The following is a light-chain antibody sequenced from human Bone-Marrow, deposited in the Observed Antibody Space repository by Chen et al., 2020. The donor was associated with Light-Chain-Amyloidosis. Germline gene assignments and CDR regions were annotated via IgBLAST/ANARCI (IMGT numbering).Light chain of an antibody. J-gene: IGLJ3*02. Sequence: SYVLTQPSSVSVAPGQTATIACGGNNIGSTSVHWYQQTPGQAPLLVVYDDSDRPSGIPERLSGSNSGNPATLTISRVEAGDEADYYCQVWDRSSDRPVFGGRTKLTVL. CDR3: QVWDRSSDRPV. CDR1: NIGSTS. V-gene: IGLV3-21*02. CDR2: DDS.